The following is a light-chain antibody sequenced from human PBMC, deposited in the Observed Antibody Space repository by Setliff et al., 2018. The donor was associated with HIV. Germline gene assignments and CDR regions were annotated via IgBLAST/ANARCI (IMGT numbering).Light chain of an antibody. CDR3: AAWDDTLSVVL. CDR1: SSNIGSNF. J-gene: IGLJ2*01. Sequence: QSVLTQPPSAAGTPGQRVNISCSGSSSNIGSNFVSWYQHLPGAAPRLFIYRHNQRPSGVPDRFSGSKSGTSASLAISGLRSEDEGTYYCAAWDDTLSVVLFGGGTNLAVL. V-gene: IGLV1-47*01. CDR2: RHN.